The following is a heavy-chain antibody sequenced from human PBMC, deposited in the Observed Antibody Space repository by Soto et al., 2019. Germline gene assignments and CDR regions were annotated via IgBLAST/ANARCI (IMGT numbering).Heavy chain of an antibody. CDR1: GDSVSSNSAA. Sequence: PSQTLSLTCAISGDSVSSNSAAWNWIRQSPSRGLEWLGRTYYRSKWYNDYAVSVKSRITINPDTSKNQFSLQLNSVTPEDTAVYYCARMGCSGGSCYLRSYYYYGMDVWGQGTTVTSP. CDR3: ARMGCSGGSCYLRSYYYYGMDV. J-gene: IGHJ6*02. V-gene: IGHV6-1*01. D-gene: IGHD2-15*01. CDR2: TYYRSKWYN.